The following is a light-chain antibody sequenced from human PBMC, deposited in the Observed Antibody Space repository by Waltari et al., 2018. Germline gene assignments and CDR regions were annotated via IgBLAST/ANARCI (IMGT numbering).Light chain of an antibody. CDR2: GAS. CDR3: QQYGSSLS. Sequence: EIVLTQSPGTLSLSQGESATLSCRTSQSVTRALAWYQQRPGQPPSLLIYGASSRATGVPDRFSGSGSGTDFTLTISRLEPEDFAVYYCQQYGSSLSFGGGTRVEIK. CDR1: QSVTRA. V-gene: IGKV3-20*01. J-gene: IGKJ4*01.